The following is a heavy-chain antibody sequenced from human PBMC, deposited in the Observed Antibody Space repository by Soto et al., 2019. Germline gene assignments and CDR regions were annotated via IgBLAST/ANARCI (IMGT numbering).Heavy chain of an antibody. CDR1: GFTFSSYA. CDR3: ARVGITMIVVAPVWFDP. D-gene: IGHD3-22*01. V-gene: IGHV3-30-3*01. CDR2: ISYDGSNK. Sequence: QVQLVESGGGVVQPGRSLRLSCAASGFTFSSYAMHWVRQAPGKGLEWVAVISYDGSNKYYADSVKGRFTISRDNSKNTLYLQMTSLRAEDTAVYYCARVGITMIVVAPVWFDPWGQGTLVAVSS. J-gene: IGHJ5*02.